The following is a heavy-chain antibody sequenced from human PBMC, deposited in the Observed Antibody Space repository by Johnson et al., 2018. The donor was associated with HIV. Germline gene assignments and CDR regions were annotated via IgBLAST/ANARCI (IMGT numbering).Heavy chain of an antibody. V-gene: IGHV3-30-3*01. CDR2: ISYDGSNK. J-gene: IGHJ3*02. CDR1: GFTFSSYA. Sequence: QVQLVESGGGVVQPGRSLRLSCAASGFTFSSYAMHWVRQAPGKGLEWVAVISYDGSNKYYADSVKGRFTISRENSKNTLYLQMNSLRAEDTAVYYCARDATYYYDSSGYHDAFDIWGQGTMVTVSS. CDR3: ARDATYYYDSSGYHDAFDI. D-gene: IGHD3-22*01.